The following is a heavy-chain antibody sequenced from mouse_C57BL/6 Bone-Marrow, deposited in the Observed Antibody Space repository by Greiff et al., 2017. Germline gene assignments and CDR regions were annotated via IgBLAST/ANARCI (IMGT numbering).Heavy chain of an antibody. CDR2: IYPRSGNT. D-gene: IGHD2-1*01. CDR1: GYTFTSYG. CDR3: ARGGEGYYGNFLFAY. Sequence: VQLKESGAELARPGASVKLSCKASGYTFTSYGISWVKQRTGQGLEWIGEIYPRSGNTYYNEQFKGKATLPADKSSSTAYMELRSLTSEDSAVYFCARGGEGYYGNFLFAYWGQGTLVTVSA. J-gene: IGHJ3*01. V-gene: IGHV1-81*01.